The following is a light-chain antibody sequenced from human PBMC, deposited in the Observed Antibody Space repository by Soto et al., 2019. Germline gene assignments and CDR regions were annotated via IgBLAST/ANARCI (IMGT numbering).Light chain of an antibody. CDR3: QQYGSSPPRLT. J-gene: IGKJ4*01. V-gene: IGKV3-20*01. Sequence: ESVLTQSPGTLSLSPGERATLSCRASQSVSSSYLAWYQQKPGQAPRLRIYGASSRATGIPDRFSGSGSGTDFTLTISRLEPEDFAVYYCQQYGSSPPRLTFGGGTKVEIK. CDR2: GAS. CDR1: QSVSSSY.